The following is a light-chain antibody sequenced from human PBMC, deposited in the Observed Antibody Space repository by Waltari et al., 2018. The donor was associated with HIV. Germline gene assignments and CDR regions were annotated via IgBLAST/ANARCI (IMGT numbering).Light chain of an antibody. CDR2: EGS. V-gene: IGLV2-8*01. Sequence: QSALTQPPSASGSPGQSVTISCTGTSSAVGGYNYVSWYQQHPGKATKLMIDEGSQRPSGVPDRFSGSKPGNTASLTVSGLQAEDEADYYCSSYAGSNTRFVFGTGTKVTVL. CDR1: SSAVGGYNY. J-gene: IGLJ1*01. CDR3: SSYAGSNTRFV.